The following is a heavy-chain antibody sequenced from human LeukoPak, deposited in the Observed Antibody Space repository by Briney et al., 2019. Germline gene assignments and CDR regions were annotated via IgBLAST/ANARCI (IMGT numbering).Heavy chain of an antibody. D-gene: IGHD3-22*01. CDR2: IYYSGST. CDR1: GGSISSYY. V-gene: IGHV4-59*01. J-gene: IGHJ4*02. Sequence: PSEPLSLTCTVSGGSISSYYWSWIRQPPGKGLEWIGYIYYSGSTNYNPSLKSRVTISVDTSKNQFSLKLSSVTAADTAVYYCARGSPYDSSGNFDYWGQGTLVTVSS. CDR3: ARGSPYDSSGNFDY.